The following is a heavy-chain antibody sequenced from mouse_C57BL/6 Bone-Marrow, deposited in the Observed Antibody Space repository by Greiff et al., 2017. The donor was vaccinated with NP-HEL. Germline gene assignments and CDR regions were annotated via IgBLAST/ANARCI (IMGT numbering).Heavy chain of an antibody. CDR2: IYPRSGNT. CDR3: ARSTFITTVVAPYYAMDY. D-gene: IGHD1-1*01. Sequence: QVQLKESGAELARPGASVKLSCKASGYTFTSYGISWVKQRTGQGLEWIGEIYPRSGNTYYNEKFKGKATLTADKSSSTAYMELRSLTSEDSAVYFCARSTFITTVVAPYYAMDYWGQGTSVTVSS. CDR1: GYTFTSYG. V-gene: IGHV1-81*01. J-gene: IGHJ4*01.